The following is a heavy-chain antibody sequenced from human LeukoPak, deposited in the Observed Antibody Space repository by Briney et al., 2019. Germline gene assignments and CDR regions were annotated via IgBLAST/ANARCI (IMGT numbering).Heavy chain of an antibody. J-gene: IGHJ2*01. CDR3: ARRSHGDWFYFDL. CDR2: VYYDGST. D-gene: IGHD3/OR15-3a*01. Sequence: PSYTLSLTCTVSGGSITGFYWNWIRQPPGKGLGWIGYVYYDGSTDYNPSLKSRVTISLDTSKNQFSLKLSSVTAADTAVYYCARRSHGDWFYFDLWGRGTLVTVSS. V-gene: IGHV4-59*07. CDR1: GGSITGFY.